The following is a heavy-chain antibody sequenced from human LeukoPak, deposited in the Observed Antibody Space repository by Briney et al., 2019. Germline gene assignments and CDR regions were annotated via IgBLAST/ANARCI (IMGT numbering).Heavy chain of an antibody. CDR1: RFTFSNYA. CDR3: VKSRRVGANQRGLFDY. V-gene: IGHV3-23*01. D-gene: IGHD1-26*01. Sequence: GGSLRLPCAGSRFTFSNYAMTWVRQAPGKGLEWASSVSGSGRNTFYPDSMEGRFTISRDNSKNTVYLQMNSLRADDTAVYYCVKSRRVGANQRGLFDYWGQGTLVTVSP. J-gene: IGHJ4*02. CDR2: VSGSGRNT.